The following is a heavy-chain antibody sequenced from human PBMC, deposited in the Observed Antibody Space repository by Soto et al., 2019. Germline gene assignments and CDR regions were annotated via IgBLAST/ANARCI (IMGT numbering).Heavy chain of an antibody. J-gene: IGHJ5*01. CDR2: ISPYTANT. CDR1: GYTFATYG. CDR3: AREGTTTASSWFDS. Sequence: ASVKVSCKASGYTFATYGVCWVRQAPGQGLEWMGWISPYTANTNYAQKFRGRLTLTADTSTGTAYMELRSLTSDDTAIYYCAREGTTTASSWFDSWGQGTLVTVSS. D-gene: IGHD1-26*01. V-gene: IGHV1-18*01.